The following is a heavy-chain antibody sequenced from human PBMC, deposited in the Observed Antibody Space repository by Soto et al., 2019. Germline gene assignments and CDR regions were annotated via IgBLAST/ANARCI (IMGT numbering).Heavy chain of an antibody. D-gene: IGHD2-15*01. CDR1: GFTFSSYE. CDR3: ARDGVVVAATSYYYGMDV. CDR2: ISSSGSTI. V-gene: IGHV3-48*03. Sequence: PGGSRRLSCAASGFTFSSYEMNWVRQAPGKGLEWVSYISSSGSTIYYADSVKGRFTISRDNAKNSLYLQMNSLRAEDTAVYYCARDGVVVAATSYYYGMDVWGQGTTVTVSS. J-gene: IGHJ6*02.